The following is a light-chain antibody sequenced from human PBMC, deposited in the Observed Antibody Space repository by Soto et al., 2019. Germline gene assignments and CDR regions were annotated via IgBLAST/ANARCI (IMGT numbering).Light chain of an antibody. J-gene: IGLJ7*01. CDR1: TGAVTASHY. CDR2: DTS. V-gene: IGLV7-46*01. Sequence: QAVVTQEPSLTVSPGGTVTLTCDSSTGAVTASHYPFWFQQKPGQAPRTLIVDTSDKCSWTPARFSGSLLGGKAALTLSGAQPEDEAEYYCLLSYSDRRVFGGGTQLTVL. CDR3: LLSYSDRRV.